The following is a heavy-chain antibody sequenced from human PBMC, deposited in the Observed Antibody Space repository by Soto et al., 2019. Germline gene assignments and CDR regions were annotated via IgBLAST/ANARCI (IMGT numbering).Heavy chain of an antibody. D-gene: IGHD3-10*01. Sequence: QVQLVQSGGEVKKPGASVKVSCKASGYTFSDYGISWVRQAPGQRPEYMGWISTNNGNTKYAQNIQGRVTMTTDTSTSTGYMELRSLRPDDTAVYYCAIQRAGAYGMDVWGKGTTVTVSS. CDR1: GYTFSDYG. CDR3: AIQRAGAYGMDV. V-gene: IGHV1-18*01. CDR2: ISTNNGNT. J-gene: IGHJ6*04.